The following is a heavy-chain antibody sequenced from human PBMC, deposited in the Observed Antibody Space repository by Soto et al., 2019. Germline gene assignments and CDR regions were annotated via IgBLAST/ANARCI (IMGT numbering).Heavy chain of an antibody. V-gene: IGHV3-53*01. D-gene: IGHD3-9*01. J-gene: IGHJ4*02. CDR3: ARVTTFYDILSSSYALNYFDY. Sequence: VQLVESGGTLVQPGGSLRLSCAASGFSVTSNYMTWVRQAPGKGLECVSVIYAGGNTYYPDSVKGRFTISSDNSKNTRFLQMNNLRAEETAVYYCARVTTFYDILSSSYALNYFDYWGQGTRVTVSS. CDR1: GFSVTSNY. CDR2: IYAGGNT.